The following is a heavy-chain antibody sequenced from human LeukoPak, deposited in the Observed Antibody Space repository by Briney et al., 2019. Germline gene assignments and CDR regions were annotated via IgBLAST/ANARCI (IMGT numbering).Heavy chain of an antibody. CDR2: INPNSGGT. D-gene: IGHD2-2*01. CDR3: ARVLASVPAFYLDP. Sequence: ASVKVSCKASGYTFTGYYMHWVRQAPGQGLEWMGWINPNSGGTNYAQKFQGRVTMTRDTSLSTAYMELSTLRCDDTAVYYCARVLASVPAFYLDPWGQGTLVTVSS. V-gene: IGHV1-2*02. J-gene: IGHJ5*02. CDR1: GYTFTGYY.